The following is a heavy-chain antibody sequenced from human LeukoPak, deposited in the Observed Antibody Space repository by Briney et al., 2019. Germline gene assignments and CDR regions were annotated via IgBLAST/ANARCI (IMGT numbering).Heavy chain of an antibody. CDR2: ISWNSASI. J-gene: IGHJ4*02. Sequence: PGGSLSLSCAASGLTFADYAMHWVRQAPGKGLEWVSGISWNSASIDYADSVKGRFTISRDNAKNSLYLQMNSLRSEDTALYYCAKVHGSGSLDYWGQGTLVTVSS. D-gene: IGHD3-10*01. CDR3: AKVHGSGSLDY. CDR1: GLTFADYA. V-gene: IGHV3-9*01.